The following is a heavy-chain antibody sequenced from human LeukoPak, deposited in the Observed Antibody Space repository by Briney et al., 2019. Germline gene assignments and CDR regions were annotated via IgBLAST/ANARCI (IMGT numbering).Heavy chain of an antibody. CDR2: IIPIFGTA. CDR3: ARDREEYSSSWYVAFDI. J-gene: IGHJ3*02. D-gene: IGHD6-13*01. Sequence: SAKVSCKASGGTFSSYAISWVRQAPGQGLEWMGGIIPIFGTANYAQKFQGRVTITADESTSTAYMKLSSLRSEDTAVYYCARDREEYSSSWYVAFDIWGQGTMVTVSS. CDR1: GGTFSSYA. V-gene: IGHV1-69*13.